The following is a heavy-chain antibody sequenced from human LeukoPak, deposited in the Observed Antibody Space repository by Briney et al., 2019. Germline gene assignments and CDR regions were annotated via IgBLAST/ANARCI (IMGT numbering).Heavy chain of an antibody. CDR1: GFTFSDYY. CDR2: ISSSGSTI. Sequence: PGGSLRLSCAATGFTFSDYYMSWIRQARGKGLEWVSYISSSGSTIYYADSVKGRFTISRDNAKNSPYLQMNSLRAEDTAVYYCARDGEITMVPSDYWGQGTLVTVSS. J-gene: IGHJ4*02. V-gene: IGHV3-11*01. D-gene: IGHD3-10*01. CDR3: ARDGEITMVPSDY.